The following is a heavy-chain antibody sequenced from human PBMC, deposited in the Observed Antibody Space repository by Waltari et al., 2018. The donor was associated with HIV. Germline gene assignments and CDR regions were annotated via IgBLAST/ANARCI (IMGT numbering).Heavy chain of an antibody. V-gene: IGHV4-59*02. CDR2: VHHTGAS. D-gene: IGHD2-8*01. J-gene: IGHJ3*02. Sequence: QESGPGLVKPSETLSLTCTVSGVSVTSYYWNWIRQSPEKGLEWIGYVHHTGASKCNPPLRSRVSMSVDTSKNEITLSLTSATAADTAVYYCARWCDTNCHTFDIWGQGTSVTVSS. CDR1: GVSVTSYY. CDR3: ARWCDTNCHTFDI.